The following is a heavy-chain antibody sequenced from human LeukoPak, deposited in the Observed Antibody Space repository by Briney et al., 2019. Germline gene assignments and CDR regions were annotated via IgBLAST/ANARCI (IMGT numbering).Heavy chain of an antibody. Sequence: SETLSLTCTVSGGSVRGYYWTWIRQAPGKGLEFVAYIYYSGSTNYNPSLKSRVSTSLDTSTNQFSLSLPSVTATDTATYYCARLVQKPSGLYDYYHFMDVWGSGTPVTVSS. V-gene: IGHV4-59*08. J-gene: IGHJ6*03. CDR2: IYYSGST. CDR1: GGSVRGYY. CDR3: ARLVQKPSGLYDYYHFMDV. D-gene: IGHD5/OR15-5a*01.